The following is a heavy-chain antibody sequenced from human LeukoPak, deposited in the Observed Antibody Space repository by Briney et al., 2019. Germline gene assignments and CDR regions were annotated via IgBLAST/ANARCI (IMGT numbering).Heavy chain of an antibody. CDR3: ARDSVDRHYYYYMDV. J-gene: IGHJ6*03. D-gene: IGHD5-12*01. V-gene: IGHV3-30*19. CDR2: ISYDGSNK. CDR1: GFTFSNYG. Sequence: GGSLRLSCGASGFTFSNYGMLWVRQAPGKGLEWVAVISYDGSNKYYADSVKGRFTISRDNSKNTLYLQMNSLRAEDTAVYYCARDSVDRHYYYYMDVWGKGTTVTVSS.